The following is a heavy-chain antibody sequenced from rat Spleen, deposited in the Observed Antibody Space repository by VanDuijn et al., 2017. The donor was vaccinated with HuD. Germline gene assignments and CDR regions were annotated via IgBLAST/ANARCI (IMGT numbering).Heavy chain of an antibody. CDR2: VSSGGNT. CDR1: GFSLTSDG. J-gene: IGHJ3*01. D-gene: IGHD1-9*01. CDR3: TREVNTMDIATYWFAY. Sequence: QVQLKESGPGLVQPSKTLSLTCTVSGFSLTSDGVSWVRQPPGKGLEWIAAVSSGGNTYYDSTLKSRLSISRDTSKRQFFLKIYSLQTEDTAIYFCTREVNTMDIATYWFAYWCQGTLVTVSS. V-gene: IGHV2S12*01.